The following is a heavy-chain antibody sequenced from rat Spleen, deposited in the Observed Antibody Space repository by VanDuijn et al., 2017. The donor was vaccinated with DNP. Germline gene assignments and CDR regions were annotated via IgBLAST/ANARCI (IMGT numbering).Heavy chain of an antibody. V-gene: IGHV2-6*01. CDR3: NRNEFGQPGVY. Sequence: QVQLKESGPGLVQPSQTLSLTCTVSGFSLTSSTVSWVRQPPGKGLEWIAAMSSGGSTYYNSALKPRLSISRDTSESRVFLTVTSLQTEDTGIYYCNRNEFGQPGVYWGQGVMVTVSS. CDR2: MSSGGST. J-gene: IGHJ2*01. CDR1: GFSLTSST. D-gene: IGHD1-4*01.